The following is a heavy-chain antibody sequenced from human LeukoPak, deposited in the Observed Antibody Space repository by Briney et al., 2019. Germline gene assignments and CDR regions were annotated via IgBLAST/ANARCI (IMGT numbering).Heavy chain of an antibody. J-gene: IGHJ4*02. CDR1: GFTFKNNW. D-gene: IGHD1-7*01. Sequence: GGSLRLSCAASGFTFKNNWMSWLRQVPGRGLEWVANIKPDGGERNYVDSVKGRFTISRDNAKNSLYLQMNSLRAEDTALYYCAKGSRWNYESYFDYWGQGTLVTVSS. CDR2: IKPDGGER. V-gene: IGHV3-7*03. CDR3: AKGSRWNYESYFDY.